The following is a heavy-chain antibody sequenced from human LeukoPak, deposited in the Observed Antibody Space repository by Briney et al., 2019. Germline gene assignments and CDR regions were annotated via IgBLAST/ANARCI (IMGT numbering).Heavy chain of an antibody. J-gene: IGHJ3*02. CDR3: ARGSSGWGAFDI. D-gene: IGHD6-19*01. CDR2: IIPIFATS. Sequence: GASVKVSCKASGGTFSSYAINWVRQAPGQGLEWMGGIIPIFATSNYAQKFQGRVTITADESANTAYMELSSLRSEDTAVYYCARGSSGWGAFDIWGQGTMVTVSS. CDR1: GGTFSSYA. V-gene: IGHV1-69*13.